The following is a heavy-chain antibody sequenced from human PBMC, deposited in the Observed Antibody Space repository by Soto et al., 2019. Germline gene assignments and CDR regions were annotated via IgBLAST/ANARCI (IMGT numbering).Heavy chain of an antibody. CDR2: INSDGSST. D-gene: IGHD6-19*01. CDR1: GFTFRSYW. CDR3: AKESGVLQWLVRGSFDY. V-gene: IGHV3-74*01. Sequence: PGGSLRLSCAASGFTFRSYWMHWVRQAPGKGLVWVSRINSDGSSTSYADSVKGRFTISRDNSKNTLYLQVNRLRGEDTAVYYCAKESGVLQWLVRGSFDYWGQGALVTVSS. J-gene: IGHJ4*02.